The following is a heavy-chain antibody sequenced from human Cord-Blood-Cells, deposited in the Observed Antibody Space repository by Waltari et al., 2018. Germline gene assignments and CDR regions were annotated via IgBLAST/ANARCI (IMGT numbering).Heavy chain of an antibody. V-gene: IGHV4-59*01. CDR3: ARSYYYGSGSYYKLYYFDY. Sequence: QVQLQESGPGLVKPSETLSLTCTVSGGSISSYYWSWIRQPPGQGLEWIGYIYYSGSTNYNPSLKGRVTISVDTSKNQFSLKLSSVTAADTAVYYCARSYYYGSGSYYKLYYFDYWGQGTLVTVSS. CDR2: IYYSGST. CDR1: GGSISSYY. J-gene: IGHJ4*02. D-gene: IGHD3-10*01.